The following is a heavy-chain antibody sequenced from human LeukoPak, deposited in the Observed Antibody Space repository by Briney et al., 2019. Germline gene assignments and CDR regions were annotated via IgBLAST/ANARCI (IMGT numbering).Heavy chain of an antibody. D-gene: IGHD3-22*01. V-gene: IGHV3-21*01. Sequence: GGSLRLSCAASGFTFSSYSMNWVRQAPGKGLEWVSSISSSSSYIYYADSVKGRFTISRDNAKNSLYLQMNSLRAEDTAVYYCARFIGYYYDSSGYYDFDYWGQGTLVTVSS. CDR2: ISSSSSYI. J-gene: IGHJ4*02. CDR1: GFTFSSYS. CDR3: ARFIGYYYDSSGYYDFDY.